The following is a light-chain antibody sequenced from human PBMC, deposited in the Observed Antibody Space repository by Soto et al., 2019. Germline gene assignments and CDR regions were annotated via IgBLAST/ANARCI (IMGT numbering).Light chain of an antibody. J-gene: IGKJ1*01. CDR3: QQSYSTAWT. Sequence: DIRVTQSPSSLSASVGDRVTITCRASQSISNFLNWYQQKLGKAPKLLIYAASTLQSGVPSRFSGSGSGTDFTLTISSLQPEDFATYYCQQSYSTAWTFGQGTKVEIK. V-gene: IGKV1-39*01. CDR1: QSISNF. CDR2: AAS.